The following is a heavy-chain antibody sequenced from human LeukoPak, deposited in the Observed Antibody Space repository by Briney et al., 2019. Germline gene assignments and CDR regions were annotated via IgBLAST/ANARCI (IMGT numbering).Heavy chain of an antibody. D-gene: IGHD6-13*01. J-gene: IGHJ3*02. CDR3: ATLGRYSSSWLDAFDI. CDR1: GYTLTELS. Sequence: GASVKVSCKVSGYTLTELSMHWVRQAPGKGREGRGGFDPEDGETIYAQKFQGRVTMTEDTSTDTAYMELSSLRSEDTAVYYCATLGRYSSSWLDAFDIWGQGTMVTVSS. CDR2: FDPEDGET. V-gene: IGHV1-24*01.